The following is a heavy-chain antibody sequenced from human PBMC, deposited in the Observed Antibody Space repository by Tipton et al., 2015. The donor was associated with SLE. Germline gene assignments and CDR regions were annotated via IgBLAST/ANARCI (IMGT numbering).Heavy chain of an antibody. J-gene: IGHJ6*02. CDR2: ISYTETT. D-gene: IGHD2-15*01. CDR3: ARHVGVAYYYAMDV. Sequence: TLSLTCTVSGGSLSGDTYYWSWIRQPPGKGLEWIGYISYTETTKYNPSLESRVIISVDTSKNQFSLRLSSVTAADTSMYYWARHVGVAYYYAMDVWGQGTTV. V-gene: IGHV4-61*01. CDR1: GGSLSGDTYY.